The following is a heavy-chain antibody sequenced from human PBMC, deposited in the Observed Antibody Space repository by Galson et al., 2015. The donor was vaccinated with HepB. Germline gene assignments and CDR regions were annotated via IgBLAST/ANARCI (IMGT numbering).Heavy chain of an antibody. J-gene: IGHJ4*02. V-gene: IGHV3-15*01. D-gene: IGHD4-17*01. CDR3: TTMGTFDGDLYFDY. Sequence: SLRLSCAASGFTFSNAWMSWVRQAPGKGLEWVGLIKSKTDGGTTDYAAPVKGRFTISRDDSKNTLYLQMDSLKTEDTAVYYCTTMGTFDGDLYFDYWGQGTLVTVSS. CDR1: GFTFSNAW. CDR2: IKSKTDGGTT.